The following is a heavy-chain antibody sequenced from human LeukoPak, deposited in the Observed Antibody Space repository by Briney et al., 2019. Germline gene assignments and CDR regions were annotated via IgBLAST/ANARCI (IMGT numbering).Heavy chain of an antibody. CDR1: AGSFSSYY. J-gene: IGHJ6*02. Sequence: SETLSLTCAVYAGSFSSYYWSWIRQPPGKGLEWIGEINHSGSTNYDPSLKSRVTISVDTSKNQFSLKLSSVTAADTAVYYCARGGGVGGYYYGSGSYYNGVERLTGKKLGYYGMDVWGQGTTVTVSS. CDR2: INHSGST. D-gene: IGHD3-10*01. V-gene: IGHV4-34*01. CDR3: ARGGGVGGYYYGSGSYYNGVERLTGKKLGYYGMDV.